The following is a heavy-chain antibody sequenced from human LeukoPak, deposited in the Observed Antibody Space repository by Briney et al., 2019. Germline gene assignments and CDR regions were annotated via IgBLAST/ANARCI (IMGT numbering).Heavy chain of an antibody. CDR2: IYHSGST. V-gene: IGHV4-38-2*01. Sequence: SETLSLTCAVSGYSISSGYYWGWIRQPPGKGLERIGNIYHSGSTYYNPSLKSRVTISVDTSKNQFSLKLSSVTAADTAMYYCARAGEGGYSGYDYYYHYYMDVWGKGTTVTVSS. CDR1: GYSISSGYY. J-gene: IGHJ6*03. CDR3: ARAGEGGYSGYDYYYHYYMDV. D-gene: IGHD5-12*01.